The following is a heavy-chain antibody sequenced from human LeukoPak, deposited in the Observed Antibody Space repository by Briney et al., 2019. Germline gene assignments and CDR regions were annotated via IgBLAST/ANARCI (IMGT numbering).Heavy chain of an antibody. V-gene: IGHV4-34*01. CDR2: FYYSGST. J-gene: IGHJ4*02. CDR3: ARRRGSYHMYYFDY. Sequence: SETLSLTCAVYGGSFSGYYWSWIRQPPGKGLEWIGSFYYSGSTYYNPSLKSRVTISVDTSKNQFSLKLSSVTAADTAVYYCARRRGSYHMYYFDYWGQGTLVTVSS. CDR1: GGSFSGYY. D-gene: IGHD1-26*01.